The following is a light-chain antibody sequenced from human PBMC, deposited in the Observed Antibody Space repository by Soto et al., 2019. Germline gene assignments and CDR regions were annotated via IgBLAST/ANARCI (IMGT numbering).Light chain of an antibody. CDR2: GAS. Sequence: EIVLTQSPGTLSLSPGARATLSCRASQSVSSNNLAWYQQRPGQAPRVVIYGASTRATGIPERFSGSGSGTDFTLTISRLEPEDFAVYYCQQYGRSPFTFGPGTKVDIK. CDR3: QQYGRSPFT. J-gene: IGKJ3*01. CDR1: QSVSSNN. V-gene: IGKV3-20*01.